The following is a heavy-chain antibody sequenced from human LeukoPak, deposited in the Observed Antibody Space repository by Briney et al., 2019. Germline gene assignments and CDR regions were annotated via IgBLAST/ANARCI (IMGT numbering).Heavy chain of an antibody. Sequence: ASVKVSCKASGYTFTGYYIHWVRQAPGQGLEWMGWINPNSGGTNYAQKFQGRVTMTRDTSISTAYMELSRLRSDDTAVYYCARDDYGDYVLFDPWGQGTLVTVSS. J-gene: IGHJ5*02. V-gene: IGHV1-2*02. CDR3: ARDDYGDYVLFDP. D-gene: IGHD4-17*01. CDR1: GYTFTGYY. CDR2: INPNSGGT.